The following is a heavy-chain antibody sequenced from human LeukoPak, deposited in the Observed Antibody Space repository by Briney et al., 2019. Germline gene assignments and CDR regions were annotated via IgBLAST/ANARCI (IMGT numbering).Heavy chain of an antibody. D-gene: IGHD5-12*01. CDR1: GYTLTGYY. CDR2: INPNNGGT. V-gene: IGHV1-2*02. J-gene: IGHJ4*02. Sequence: ASVKVSCKASGYTLTGYYMHWVRQAPGQGLEWMGWINPNNGGTNYAQKFQGRVTMTRDTSISTAYMELSRLRSDDTAVYYCARAGYSCYEYWGQGTLVTVSS. CDR3: ARAGYSCYEY.